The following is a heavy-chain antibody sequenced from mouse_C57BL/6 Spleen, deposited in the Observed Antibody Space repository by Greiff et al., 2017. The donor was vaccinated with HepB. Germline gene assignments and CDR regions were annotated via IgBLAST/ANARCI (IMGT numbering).Heavy chain of an antibody. V-gene: IGHV1-50*01. CDR2: IDPPDSYT. CDR3: ARSCDGYYYFDY. Sequence: LQPGAELVKPGASVKLSCKASGYTFTSYWMQWVKQRPGQGLEWIGEIDPPDSYTNYNQKFKGKATLTVDTSSSTAYMQLSSLTSEDSAVYYCARSCDGYYYFDYWGQGTTLTVSS. D-gene: IGHD2-3*01. CDR1: GYTFTSYW. J-gene: IGHJ2*01.